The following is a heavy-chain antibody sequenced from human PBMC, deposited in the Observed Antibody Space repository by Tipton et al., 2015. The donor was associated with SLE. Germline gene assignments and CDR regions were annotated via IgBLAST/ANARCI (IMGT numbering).Heavy chain of an antibody. D-gene: IGHD6-13*01. CDR2: IYPGDSDT. Sequence: ISCSGSGYRFANSWLGWVRHVPGKGLELMGVIYPGDSDTIYNPSFQGQVTSSVDKSTNTAFLQWASLKASDSGYYYCARQDGSSEFDYWGQGTLVTVSS. V-gene: IGHV5-51*01. CDR3: ARQDGSSEFDY. CDR1: GYRFANSW. J-gene: IGHJ4*02.